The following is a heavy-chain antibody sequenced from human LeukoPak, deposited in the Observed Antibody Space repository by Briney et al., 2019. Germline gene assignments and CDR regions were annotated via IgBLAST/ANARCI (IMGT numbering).Heavy chain of an antibody. CDR1: GFTFSSYS. V-gene: IGHV3-21*01. J-gene: IGHJ4*02. CDR3: ASSEQDITGYSSGWPLDY. Sequence: GGSLRLSCAASGFTFSSYSMNWVRQAPGKGLEWDSSISSSSSYIYYADSVKGRFTISRDNAKNSLYLQMNSLRAEDTAVYYCASSEQDITGYSSGWPLDYWGQGTLVTVSS. D-gene: IGHD6-19*01. CDR2: ISSSSSYI.